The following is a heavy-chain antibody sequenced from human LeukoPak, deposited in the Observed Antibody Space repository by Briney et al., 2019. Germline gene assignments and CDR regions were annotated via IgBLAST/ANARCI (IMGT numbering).Heavy chain of an antibody. CDR1: GASLSSYY. J-gene: IGHJ4*02. CDR3: ARESYQYVDIIRYFYY. CDR2: FQYSGST. D-gene: IGHD3-16*01. V-gene: IGHV4-4*07. Sequence: PSGTLSLTCTVSGASLSSYYWSWVRQPAGKGLEWVGRFQYSGSTNYNPSLKSLVTMSVDTFKNQFSLKLTSVTAADTGVYYCARESYQYVDIIRYFYYFGQGTLVTVSS.